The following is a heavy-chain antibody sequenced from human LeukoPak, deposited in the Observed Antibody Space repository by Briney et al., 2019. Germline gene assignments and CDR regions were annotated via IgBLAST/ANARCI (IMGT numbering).Heavy chain of an antibody. CDR2: ISGSGGST. D-gene: IGHD3-9*01. V-gene: IGHV3-23*01. Sequence: PGGSLRLSCAASGFTFSSYGMSWVRQAPGKGLEWVSAISGSGGSTYYADSVKGRFTISRDNSKNTLYLQMNSLRAEDTAVYYCARESRGYDILTGKHHRGYYSYYMDVWGKGTTVTVSS. J-gene: IGHJ6*03. CDR3: ARESRGYDILTGKHHRGYYSYYMDV. CDR1: GFTFSSYG.